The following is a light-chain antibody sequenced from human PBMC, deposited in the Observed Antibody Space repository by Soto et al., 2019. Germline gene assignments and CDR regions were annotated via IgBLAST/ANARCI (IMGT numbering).Light chain of an antibody. CDR2: GDD. J-gene: IGLJ3*02. CDR1: SSNIGAGFA. CDR3: QSHDSDSGV. Sequence: QSVLTQPPSISGAPGQSVTISCSGSSSNIGAGFAVHWYQHLPLTAPKLLIYGDDNRPSGVPARFSASKSGTSASLVITGLQAEDEGDYYCQSHDSDSGVFGGGTKVTVL. V-gene: IGLV1-40*01.